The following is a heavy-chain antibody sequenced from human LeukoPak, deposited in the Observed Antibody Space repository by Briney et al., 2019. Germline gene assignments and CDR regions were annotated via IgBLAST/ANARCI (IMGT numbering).Heavy chain of an antibody. J-gene: IGHJ6*03. V-gene: IGHV3-7*01. CDR2: IKPDGSEG. CDR1: GFTFSNYW. CDR3: ARDQWELLHYNYYMDV. D-gene: IGHD1-26*01. Sequence: GGSLRLSCAASGFTFSNYWMSWVRQAPGKGLEWVANIKPDGSEGYYVDSVKGRFTISRDNAKNSLYLQMNSLRAEDTAVYYCARDQWELLHYNYYMDVWGKGTTVTVSS.